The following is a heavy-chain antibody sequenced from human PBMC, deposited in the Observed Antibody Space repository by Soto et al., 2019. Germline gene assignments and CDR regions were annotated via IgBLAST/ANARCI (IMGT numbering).Heavy chain of an antibody. CDR1: VYSISSGYY. D-gene: IGHD6-19*01. V-gene: IGHV4-38-2*02. CDR3: ARALGNGIAVAADY. CDR2: IYHSGST. Sequence: SETLSLTCSVSVYSISSGYYWGLIRQPPGKGLEWIGSIYHSGSTYYNPSLKSRVTISVDTSKNQFSLKLSSVTAADTAVYYCARALGNGIAVAADYWGQGTLVTVSS. J-gene: IGHJ4*02.